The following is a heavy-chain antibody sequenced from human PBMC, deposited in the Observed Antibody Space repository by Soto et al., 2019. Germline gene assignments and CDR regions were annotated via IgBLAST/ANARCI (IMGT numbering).Heavy chain of an antibody. CDR2: ISPNTGGT. J-gene: IGHJ4*02. CDR1: GYTFTDYY. Sequence: ASVKVSCKASGYTFTDYYMHWVRQAPGQGLEWMGWISPNTGGTNHAQKFQGRVTITRDTSISTAYMELSRLTSDDTAVYYCARPEVSYSSSWDPLDYWGQGTLVTVSS. D-gene: IGHD6-13*01. V-gene: IGHV1-2*02. CDR3: ARPEVSYSSSWDPLDY.